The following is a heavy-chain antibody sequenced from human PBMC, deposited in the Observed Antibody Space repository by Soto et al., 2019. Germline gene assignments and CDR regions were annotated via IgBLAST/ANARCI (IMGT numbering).Heavy chain of an antibody. CDR1: GETFSPFA. D-gene: IGHD1-1*01. CDR2: IIPLFGTA. Sequence: QVQLLQSGAELKRPGSSVKVSCKPSGETFSPFAITWVRQAPGHGLGWMGGIIPLFGTAHYARRFEDRVTMTADESTSTAYMELRSLTSEDTAIYYCARGSPCSTTTCSLNEVWFDPWGQGTLVTVST. J-gene: IGHJ5*02. CDR3: ARGSPCSTTTCSLNEVWFDP. V-gene: IGHV1-69*01.